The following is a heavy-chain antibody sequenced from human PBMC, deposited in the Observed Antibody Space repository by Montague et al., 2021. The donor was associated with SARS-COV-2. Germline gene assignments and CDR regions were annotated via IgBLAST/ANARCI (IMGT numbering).Heavy chain of an antibody. CDR1: GGSISSYY. Sequence: SETLSLTCTVSGGSISSYYWSWIRQPPGKGLEWIGFIYYSGSTNYKPSLKSRVTISVDTSKNQFSLNLSSVTAADTALYYCARVFPRWLQFDPYFDYWGQGTLVTVSS. J-gene: IGHJ4*02. CDR2: IYYSGST. CDR3: ARVFPRWLQFDPYFDY. D-gene: IGHD5-24*01. V-gene: IGHV4-59*01.